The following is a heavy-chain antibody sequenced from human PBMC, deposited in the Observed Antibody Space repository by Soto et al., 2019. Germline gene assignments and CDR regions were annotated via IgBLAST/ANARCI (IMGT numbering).Heavy chain of an antibody. D-gene: IGHD6-13*01. J-gene: IGHJ3*02. Sequence: SETLDLTCTVSGASISSYYWSWIRQPPGKGLEWIGYIYYSGSANYNPSLKSRVTISVDTSKNQFSLNLNSVTAADTAVYYCARPVGSSWYDAFAIWGQGTMVTVSS. V-gene: IGHV4-59*08. CDR2: IYYSGSA. CDR1: GASISSYY. CDR3: ARPVGSSWYDAFAI.